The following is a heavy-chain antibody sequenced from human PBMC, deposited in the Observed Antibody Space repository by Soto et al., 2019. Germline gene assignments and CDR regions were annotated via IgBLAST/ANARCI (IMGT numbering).Heavy chain of an antibody. CDR3: AREDDSNDALDI. J-gene: IGHJ3*02. Sequence: GGSLRLSCAASGFTFSSYGMHWVRQAPGKGLEWVAVIWYDGSKKYYVDSVKGRFTISRDQSKNTLNLQMDSLRAEDTAVYYCAREDDSNDALDIWGQGTMVTVSS. CDR1: GFTFSSYG. CDR2: IWYDGSKK. D-gene: IGHD3-22*01. V-gene: IGHV3-33*01.